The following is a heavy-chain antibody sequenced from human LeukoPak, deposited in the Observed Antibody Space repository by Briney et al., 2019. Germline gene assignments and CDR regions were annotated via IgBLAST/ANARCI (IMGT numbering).Heavy chain of an antibody. Sequence: PGGSLRVSCAASGFTFSSYAMSWVRQAPGNGLEWVSAISGSGGSTYYADSVKGRFTISRDNSKNTLYLQMNSLRAEDTAVYYCAKDPYYDFWSGYVYFDYWGQGTLVTVSS. CDR1: GFTFSSYA. CDR2: ISGSGGST. D-gene: IGHD3-3*01. CDR3: AKDPYYDFWSGYVYFDY. V-gene: IGHV3-23*01. J-gene: IGHJ4*02.